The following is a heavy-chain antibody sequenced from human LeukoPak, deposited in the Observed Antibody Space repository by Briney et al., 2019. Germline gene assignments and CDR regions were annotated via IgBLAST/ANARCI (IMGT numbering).Heavy chain of an antibody. CDR1: GGSIRSYY. Sequence: PSETLSLTCTVSGGSIRSYYWSWIRQSPGKGLEWIGFIFCTGNTNYNPSLKSRVTISVDTSKNQFSLKLSSVTAADTAVYYCARAYCTGGSCYSGYFDYWGQGTLVTVSS. CDR2: IFCTGNT. D-gene: IGHD2-15*01. CDR3: ARAYCTGGSCYSGYFDY. V-gene: IGHV4-59*08. J-gene: IGHJ4*02.